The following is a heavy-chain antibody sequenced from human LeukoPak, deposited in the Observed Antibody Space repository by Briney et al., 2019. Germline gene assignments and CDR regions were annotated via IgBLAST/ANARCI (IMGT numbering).Heavy chain of an antibody. CDR1: GFTFSSYS. D-gene: IGHD1-1*01. CDR3: ARANPTTIDY. V-gene: IGHV3-48*04. Sequence: PGGSLRLSCAASGFTFSSYSMNWVRQAPGKGLEWVSYISSSSTIYYADSVKGRFTISRDNAKNSLYLQMNSLRAEDTAVYYCARANPTTIDYWGQGTLVTVSS. J-gene: IGHJ4*02. CDR2: ISSSSTI.